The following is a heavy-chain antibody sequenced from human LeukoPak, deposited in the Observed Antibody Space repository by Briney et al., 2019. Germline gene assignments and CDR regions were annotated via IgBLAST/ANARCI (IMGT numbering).Heavy chain of an antibody. J-gene: IGHJ6*03. Sequence: SETLSLTCTVSGGSISSYYWSWIRQPAGKGLEWIGRIYTSGSTNYNPSLKSRVTMSVDTSKNQFSLKLSSVTAADTAVYYCARDYYGSGSRYNYMDVWCKGTTVTVSS. CDR3: ARDYYGSGSRYNYMDV. D-gene: IGHD3-10*01. CDR1: GGSISSYY. CDR2: IYTSGST. V-gene: IGHV4-4*07.